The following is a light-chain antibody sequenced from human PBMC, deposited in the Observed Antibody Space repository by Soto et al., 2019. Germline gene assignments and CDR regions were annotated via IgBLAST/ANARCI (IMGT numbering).Light chain of an antibody. CDR3: SSYTSSSTIL. V-gene: IGLV2-14*01. CDR1: SSDVGGYHY. Sequence: QSVLTQPASVSGSPGQSITISCTGTSSDVGGYHYVSWYQQHPGKAPKLMIYDVSNRPSGVSKRFSGSKSGNTASLTSSGLKAEDEADDYCSSYTSSSTILFGGGTQLTVL. CDR2: DVS. J-gene: IGLJ2*01.